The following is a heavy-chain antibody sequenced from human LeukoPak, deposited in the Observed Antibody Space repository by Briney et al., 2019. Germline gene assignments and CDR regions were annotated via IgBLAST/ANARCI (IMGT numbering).Heavy chain of an antibody. J-gene: IGHJ4*02. CDR2: INHSGST. CDR1: GGSFSGYY. Sequence: SETLSLTCAVYGGSFSGYYWSWIRQPPGKGLEWIGEINHSGSTNYNPSLKSRVTISVDTSKNQFSLKLSSVTAADTAVYYCARAGFLYGDYPFDYWGQGTLVTVSS. V-gene: IGHV4-34*01. D-gene: IGHD4-17*01. CDR3: ARAGFLYGDYPFDY.